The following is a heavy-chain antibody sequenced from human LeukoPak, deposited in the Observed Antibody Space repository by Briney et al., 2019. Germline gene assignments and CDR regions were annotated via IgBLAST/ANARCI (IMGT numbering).Heavy chain of an antibody. D-gene: IGHD2-2*01. V-gene: IGHV4-31*03. Sequence: SETLSLTCTVSGGSISSGGYYWSWIRQHPGEGLEWIGYIYYSGSTYYNPSLKSRVTISVDTSKNQFSLKLSSVTAADTAVYYCARGRGVVPAAIASYGMDVWGKGTTVTVSS. CDR3: ARGRGVVPAAIASYGMDV. CDR1: GGSISSGGYY. J-gene: IGHJ6*04. CDR2: IYYSGST.